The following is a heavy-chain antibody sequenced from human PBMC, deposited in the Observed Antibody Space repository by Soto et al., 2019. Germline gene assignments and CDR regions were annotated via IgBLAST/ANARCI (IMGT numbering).Heavy chain of an antibody. V-gene: IGHV3-23*01. CDR3: AKSRGSGSYFNPSDAFDF. CDR1: GFTFSSYA. D-gene: IGHD3-10*01. J-gene: IGHJ3*01. CDR2: ISGSGGGT. Sequence: EVQLLDSGGGLVQPGGSLRLSCAASGFTFSSYAMSWVRQAPGKGLEWVSSISGSGGGTYYAGSVKGRFTISRDNSKNTLSLQINSLRAEDTAVYYCAKSRGSGSYFNPSDAFDFWGQGTMVTVSS.